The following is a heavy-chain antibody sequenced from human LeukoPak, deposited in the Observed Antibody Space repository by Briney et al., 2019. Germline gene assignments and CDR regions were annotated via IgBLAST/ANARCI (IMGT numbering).Heavy chain of an antibody. V-gene: IGHV3-23*01. CDR3: AKEDCSGGTCSDSDY. J-gene: IGHJ4*02. Sequence: PGGSLRLSCAASGFTFSSYAMAWVRQAPGKGLEWVSAISGSGGSTYYADSVKGRFTISRDNSKNTLYLQMNSLRAEDTAVYSCAKEDCSGGTCSDSDYWGQGTLVTVSS. CDR2: ISGSGGST. CDR1: GFTFSSYA. D-gene: IGHD2-15*01.